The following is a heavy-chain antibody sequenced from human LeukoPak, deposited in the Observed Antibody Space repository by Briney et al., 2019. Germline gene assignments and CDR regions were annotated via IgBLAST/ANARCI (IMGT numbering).Heavy chain of an antibody. J-gene: IGHJ4*02. CDR2: LYFSGNT. Sequence: PSETLSLTCTVSGGSISSNYWSWIRQPPGKGLEWIGYLYFSGNTNYNPSLKSRVTISVDTSKNQFSLKLSSVTAADTAVYYCARHYSGSRYQFDYWGQGTLVTVSS. CDR3: ARHYSGSRYQFDY. D-gene: IGHD6-13*01. CDR1: GGSISSNY. V-gene: IGHV4-59*08.